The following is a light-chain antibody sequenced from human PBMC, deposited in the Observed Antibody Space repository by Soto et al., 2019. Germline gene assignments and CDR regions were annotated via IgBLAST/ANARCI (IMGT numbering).Light chain of an antibody. CDR1: QSVSSSY. Sequence: EIVLTQSPGTLSLSPGERATLSCRASQSVSSSYLAWYQQKPGQAPRLLIYGASSRATGIPDRFSGSGSGTAFPLAIGRREPEDFAVYYCQQYGSSPGYTFGQGTQLEIK. V-gene: IGKV3-20*01. CDR2: GAS. CDR3: QQYGSSPGYT. J-gene: IGKJ2*01.